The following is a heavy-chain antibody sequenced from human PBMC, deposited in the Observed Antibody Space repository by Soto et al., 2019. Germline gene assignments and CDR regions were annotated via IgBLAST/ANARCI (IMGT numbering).Heavy chain of an antibody. CDR3: ARGSPPIWWNFDY. CDR1: GFTFSSYA. Sequence: GSLRLSCAASGFTFSSYAMSWVRQAPGKGLEWVSVISYDGGNTYYADSVKGRFTISRDNSKNTLYLQMNSLRAEDTAVYYCARGSPPIWWNFDYWGQGTLVTVSS. CDR2: ISYDGGNT. V-gene: IGHV3-23*01. D-gene: IGHD2-15*01. J-gene: IGHJ4*02.